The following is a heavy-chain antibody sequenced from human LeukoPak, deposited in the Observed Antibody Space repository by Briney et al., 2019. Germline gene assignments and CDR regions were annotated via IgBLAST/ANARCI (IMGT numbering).Heavy chain of an antibody. CDR1: GRTFSTYA. J-gene: IGHJ4*02. CDR2: IIPIFGTA. CDR3: SRGGGTFYYDSSGYSSPFDY. D-gene: IGHD3-22*01. Sequence: GASVKVSCNASGRTFSTYAISWVRQAPGQGLEWMGGIIPIFGTANYAQKFQGRVTITADKSTSTAYMELSSLRSEDTAVYYCSRGGGTFYYDSSGYSSPFDYWGQGTLVTVSS. V-gene: IGHV1-69*06.